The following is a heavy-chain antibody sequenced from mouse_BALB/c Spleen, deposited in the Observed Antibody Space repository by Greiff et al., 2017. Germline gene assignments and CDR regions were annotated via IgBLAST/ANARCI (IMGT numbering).Heavy chain of an antibody. CDR2: ISDGGSYT. CDR1: GFTFSDYY. V-gene: IGHV5-4*02. Sequence: EVQVVESGGGLVKPGGSLKLSCAASGFTFSDYYMYWVRQTPEKRLEWVATISDGGSYTYYPDSVKGRFTISRDNAKNNLYLQMSSLKSEDTAMYYCARGYYRYDRAWFAYWGQGTLVTVSA. CDR3: ARGYYRYDRAWFAY. J-gene: IGHJ3*01. D-gene: IGHD2-14*01.